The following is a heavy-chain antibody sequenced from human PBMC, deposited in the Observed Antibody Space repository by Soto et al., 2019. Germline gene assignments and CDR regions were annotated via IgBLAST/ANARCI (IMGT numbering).Heavy chain of an antibody. CDR1: GGSISSGDYY. CDR2: VYYSGIT. J-gene: IGHJ4*02. Sequence: QVQLQESGPGLVRPSQTLSLTCTVSGGSISSGDYYWSWIRQHPGRGLEWIGYVYYSGITFYNPSLKSRLTISVDTSKNQFYPRLGSVTAADTAVYYCAREMFSRTWYPGDWGQGTLVTVSS. V-gene: IGHV4-31*03. CDR3: AREMFSRTWYPGD. D-gene: IGHD6-13*01.